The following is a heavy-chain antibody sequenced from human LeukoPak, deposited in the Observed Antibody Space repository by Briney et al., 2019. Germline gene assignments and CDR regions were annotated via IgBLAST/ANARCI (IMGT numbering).Heavy chain of an antibody. CDR3: ARLWIAVASKLISFDY. Sequence: SETLSLTCTVSGGSISTYYWNWIRQPPGKGLERIGYIYYSGTTNYNPSLKSRVSMSVDTSKNQFSLKLNSVTATDTAVYYCARLWIAVASKLISFDYWGQGTLVTVSS. CDR1: GGSISTYY. J-gene: IGHJ4*02. V-gene: IGHV4-59*01. D-gene: IGHD6-19*01. CDR2: IYYSGTT.